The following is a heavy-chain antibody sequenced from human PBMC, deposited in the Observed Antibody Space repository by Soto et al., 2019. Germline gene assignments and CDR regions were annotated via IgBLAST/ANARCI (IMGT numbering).Heavy chain of an antibody. V-gene: IGHV3-15*07. J-gene: IGHJ3*02. CDR2: IKSKTDGGTT. Sequence: GGSLRLSCAASVFTFSNAWMNWVRQAPGKGLEWVGRIKSKTDGGTTDYAAPVKGRFTISRDDSKNTLYLQMNSLKTEDTAVYYCTTRVVAAFDAFDIWGHGTMVTVSS. CDR3: TTRVVAAFDAFDI. D-gene: IGHD2-15*01. CDR1: VFTFSNAW.